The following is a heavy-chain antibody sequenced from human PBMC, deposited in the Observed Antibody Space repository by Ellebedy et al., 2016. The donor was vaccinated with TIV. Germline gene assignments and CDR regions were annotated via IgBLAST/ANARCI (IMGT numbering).Heavy chain of an antibody. CDR1: GFTFSSYW. J-gene: IGHJ4*02. Sequence: GESLKISXAASGFTFSSYWMHWVRQAPGKGLEWVANIKPDGGEKYYVDSVEGRFTISRDNAKNSLYLQMNSLRAEDTAVYYCARAVGGSGAYWGQGTLVTVSS. V-gene: IGHV3-7*01. CDR3: ARAVGGSGAY. D-gene: IGHD3-3*01. CDR2: IKPDGGEK.